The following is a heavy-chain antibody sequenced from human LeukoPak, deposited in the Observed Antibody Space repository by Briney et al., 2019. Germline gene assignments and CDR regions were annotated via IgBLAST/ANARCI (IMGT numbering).Heavy chain of an antibody. CDR2: IRYDENTK. D-gene: IGHD5-24*01. J-gene: IGHJ4*02. Sequence: PGGSLRLSCTASGFPFSSYGMRWVRHAPEKGLEWVACIRYDENTKYYADSVKGRFTVSRDNSENTLFLQMNSLRAEDTAVYYCAKENTRDGYRHFHYWGQGTLVTVSS. CDR1: GFPFSSYG. CDR3: AKENTRDGYRHFHY. V-gene: IGHV3-30*02.